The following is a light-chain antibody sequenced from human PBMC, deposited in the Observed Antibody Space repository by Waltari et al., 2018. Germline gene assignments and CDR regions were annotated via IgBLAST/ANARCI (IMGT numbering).Light chain of an antibody. V-gene: IGKV4-1*01. Sequence: DIVMTQSPDSLAVSLGERATINCKSSQRVLYSSNNKNYIAWYQQKPGQPPKLLIYWASTREFVVPDRFSGSGSGTDFTLTISSLQAEDVAVYYCQQYYSTPRTFGQGTRLEIK. CDR3: QQYYSTPRT. J-gene: IGKJ5*01. CDR1: QRVLYSSNNKNY. CDR2: WAS.